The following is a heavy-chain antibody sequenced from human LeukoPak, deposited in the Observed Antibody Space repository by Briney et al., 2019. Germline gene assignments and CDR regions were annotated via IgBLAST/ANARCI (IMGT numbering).Heavy chain of an antibody. J-gene: IGHJ4*02. Sequence: SVKVSCKASGGTFSSYAISWVRQAPGQGLEWMERIIPILGIANYAQKFQGRVPITADKSTSTAYMELSSLRSEDTAVYYCASPDPTVTTFTPFDYWGQGTLVTVSS. CDR3: ASPDPTVTTFTPFDY. CDR2: IIPILGIA. V-gene: IGHV1-69*04. CDR1: GGTFSSYA. D-gene: IGHD4-17*01.